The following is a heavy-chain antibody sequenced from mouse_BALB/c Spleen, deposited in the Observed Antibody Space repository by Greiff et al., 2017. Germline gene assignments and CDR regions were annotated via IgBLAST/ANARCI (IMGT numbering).Heavy chain of an antibody. CDR3: ASGVDAMDY. J-gene: IGHJ4*01. CDR1: GYTFSSYW. Sequence: VKLMESGAELMKPGASVKISCKATGYTFSSYWIEWVKQRPGHGLEWIGEILPGSGSTNYNEKFKGKATFTADTSSNTAYMQLSSLTSEDSAVYYCASGVDAMDYWGQGTSVTVSS. V-gene: IGHV1-9*01. CDR2: ILPGSGST. D-gene: IGHD1-3*01.